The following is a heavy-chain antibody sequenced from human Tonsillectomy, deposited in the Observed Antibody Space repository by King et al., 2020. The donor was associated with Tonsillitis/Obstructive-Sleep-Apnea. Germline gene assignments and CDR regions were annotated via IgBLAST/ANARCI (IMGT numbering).Heavy chain of an antibody. V-gene: IGHV3-7*02. CDR3: AKNVLPFLEGSPGWFAP. Sequence: VQLVESGGGLVQPGGSLRLSCAASGFSFTTYWMSWVRQAPGKGLEWVANIQQDGSEKYYVDSVKGRFTISRDNAKNSLYLQMNSLRAEDTAVYFCAKNVLPFLEGSPGWFAPWGQGTLVTVSS. D-gene: IGHD3-3*01. CDR2: IQQDGSEK. CDR1: GFSFTTYW. J-gene: IGHJ5*02.